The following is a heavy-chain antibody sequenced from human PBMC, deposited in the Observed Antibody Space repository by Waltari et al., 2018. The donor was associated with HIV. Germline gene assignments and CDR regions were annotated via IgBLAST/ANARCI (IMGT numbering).Heavy chain of an antibody. V-gene: IGHV1-2*06. CDR3: ARDHLGYAY. D-gene: IGHD5-18*01. J-gene: IGHJ4*02. CDR2: INPNSSGT. CDR1: GYTFTGDY. Sequence: VQLVQSRADVNKPGDSVNVSCMTPGYTFTGDYIHWVRQAPGQGLEWMGRINPNSSGTNYAQKLQARVTMTRDTSISTAYMELSRLRSDDTAVYYCARDHLGYAYWGQGTLVTVSS.